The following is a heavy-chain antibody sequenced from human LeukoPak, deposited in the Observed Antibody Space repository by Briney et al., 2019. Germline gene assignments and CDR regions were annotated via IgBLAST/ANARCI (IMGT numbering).Heavy chain of an antibody. Sequence: GGSLRLACAASGFTFSDYCMSWVRQAPGKGLEWVANIKQHGTEIYYVDSVKGRFTISRDNAKNSLSLQMNSLRAEDTAVYYCARRASDYSSGWYFDWYFDLWGRGTLVTVSS. J-gene: IGHJ2*01. CDR3: ARRASDYSSGWYFDWYFDL. V-gene: IGHV3-7*01. D-gene: IGHD6-19*01. CDR2: IKQHGTEI. CDR1: GFTFSDYC.